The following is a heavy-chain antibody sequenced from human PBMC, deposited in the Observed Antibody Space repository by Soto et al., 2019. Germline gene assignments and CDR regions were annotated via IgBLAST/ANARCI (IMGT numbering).Heavy chain of an antibody. D-gene: IGHD3-3*01. J-gene: IGHJ3*02. CDR3: TTDTGFWSGYYDAFDI. Sequence: GGSLRLSCAASGFTFSNAWMSWVRQAPGKGLEWVGRIKSKTDGGTTDYAAPVKGRFTISRDDSKNTLYLQMNSLKTEDTALYYCTTDTGFWSGYYDAFDIWGQGTMVTVSS. V-gene: IGHV3-15*01. CDR2: IKSKTDGGTT. CDR1: GFTFSNAW.